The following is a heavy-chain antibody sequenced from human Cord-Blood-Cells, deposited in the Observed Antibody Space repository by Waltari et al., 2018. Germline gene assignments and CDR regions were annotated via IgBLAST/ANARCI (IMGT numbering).Heavy chain of an antibody. D-gene: IGHD2-2*01. Sequence: QVQLQQWGAGLLKPSETLSLTCAVYGGSFSGYYWGWIRQPPGKGLEWIGEINHSGSTNYNPSLKSRVTISVDTSKNQFSLKLSSVTAADTAVYYCAREQDIVVVPAANWFDPWGQGTLVTVSS. CDR1: GGSFSGYY. J-gene: IGHJ5*02. CDR3: AREQDIVVVPAANWFDP. CDR2: INHSGST. V-gene: IGHV4-34*01.